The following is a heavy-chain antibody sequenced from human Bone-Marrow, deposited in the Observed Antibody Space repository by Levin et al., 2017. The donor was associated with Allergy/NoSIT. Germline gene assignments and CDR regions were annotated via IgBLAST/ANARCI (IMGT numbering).Heavy chain of an antibody. CDR2: INWNGGST. CDR1: GFTFDDYG. CDR3: AGGADLSPVDLEKNWYFDL. J-gene: IGHJ2*01. V-gene: IGHV3-20*04. D-gene: IGHD3-16*01. Sequence: GGSLRLSCAASGFTFDDYGMSWVRQAPGKGLEWVSGINWNGGSTGYADSVKGRFTISRDNAKNSLYLQMNSLRAEDTALYYCAGGADLSPVDLEKNWYFDLWGRGTLVTVSS.